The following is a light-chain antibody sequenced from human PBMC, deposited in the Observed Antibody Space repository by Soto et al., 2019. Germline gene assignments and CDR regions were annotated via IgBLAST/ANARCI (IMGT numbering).Light chain of an antibody. V-gene: IGLV1-47*01. CDR1: SSNIGSNY. Sequence: QSVLTQPPSASGTPGQRVTISCSGSSSNIGSNYVYWYLQLPGTAPKLLIYRSNQRPSGVPDRFSGSKSGTSASLAISGLRSEDDAAYYCAAWDDSLSGPVFGGGTQLTVL. CDR3: AAWDDSLSGPV. CDR2: RSN. J-gene: IGLJ7*01.